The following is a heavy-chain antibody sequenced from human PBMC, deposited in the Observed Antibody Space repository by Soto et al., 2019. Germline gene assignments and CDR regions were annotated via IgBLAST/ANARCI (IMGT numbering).Heavy chain of an antibody. D-gene: IGHD6-19*01. CDR1: ELKFSTNA. Sequence: GGSLRVSWTASELKFSTNARRLVSQTPGKGLEWVSTLSGSGGRTFYAASVKGRFTISRDNSKDTLYLEMNSLSPDATAIYYYAKEPSGRSGWYEYFQNSGQGTLVPV. J-gene: IGHJ1*01. CDR3: AKEPSGRSGWYEYFQN. V-gene: IGHV3-23*01. CDR2: LSGSGGRT.